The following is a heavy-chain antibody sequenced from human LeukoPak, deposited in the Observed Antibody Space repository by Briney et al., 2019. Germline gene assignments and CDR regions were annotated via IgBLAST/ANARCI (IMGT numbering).Heavy chain of an antibody. CDR2: IIPIFGTA. CDR3: ASGYGSSGYYYEPYDAFDI. J-gene: IGHJ3*02. Sequence: GASVKVSCKASGGTFSSYAISWVRQAPGQGLEWMGGIIPIFGTANYAQKFQGRVTITTDESTSTAYMELSSLRSEDTAVYYCASGYGSSGYYYEPYDAFDIWGQGTMVTVSS. V-gene: IGHV1-69*05. CDR1: GGTFSSYA. D-gene: IGHD3-22*01.